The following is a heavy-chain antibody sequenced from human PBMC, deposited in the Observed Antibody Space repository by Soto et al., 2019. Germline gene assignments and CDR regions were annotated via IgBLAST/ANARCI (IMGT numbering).Heavy chain of an antibody. J-gene: IGHJ6*02. CDR3: ARDSTLGGYYYGMDV. Sequence: ASVKVSCKASGYTFTSYGISWVRQAPGQRLEWMGCISAYNGNTNYAQKLQGRVTMTTDTSTSTVYMELSSLRSEDTAVYYCARDSTLGGYYYGMDVWGQGTTVTVSS. V-gene: IGHV1-18*01. CDR1: GYTFTSYG. CDR2: ISAYNGNT. D-gene: IGHD3-16*01.